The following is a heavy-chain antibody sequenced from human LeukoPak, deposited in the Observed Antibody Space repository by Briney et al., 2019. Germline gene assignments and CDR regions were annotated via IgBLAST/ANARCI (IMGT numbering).Heavy chain of an antibody. CDR3: VKSARTEQQLANLDY. Sequence: GGSLRLSCAASGFTFSTYAMSWVRQAPGKGLEWVSGISGTGGSTYYADSVKGRFTISRDNSKNTLYLQMNSLRAEDTAVYYCVKSARTEQQLANLDYWGQGTLVTVSS. CDR1: GFTFSTYA. CDR2: ISGTGGST. J-gene: IGHJ4*02. V-gene: IGHV3-23*01. D-gene: IGHD6-13*01.